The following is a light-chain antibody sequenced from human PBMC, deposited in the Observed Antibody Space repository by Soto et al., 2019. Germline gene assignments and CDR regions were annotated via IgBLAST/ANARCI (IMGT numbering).Light chain of an antibody. V-gene: IGKV1-39*01. J-gene: IGKJ5*01. CDR3: QQYGSSPPYT. CDR2: AAS. CDR1: ENISRF. Sequence: GDRVTITCRASENISRFLNWYQQKPGKAPKLLIYAASTLQSGVPSRFSGSGSGTEFTLTISRLEPEDFAVYYCQQYGSSPPYTFGQGTRLGIK.